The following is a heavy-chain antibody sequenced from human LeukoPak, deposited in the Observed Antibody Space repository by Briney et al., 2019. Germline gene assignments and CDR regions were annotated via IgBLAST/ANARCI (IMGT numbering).Heavy chain of an antibody. CDR3: AKDADTVPYYFDY. D-gene: IGHD4-17*01. CDR1: GFTFSSYA. CDR2: ITAGGGST. Sequence: GGSLRLSCAASGFTFSSYAMSSVRQPPGMGLEGVSGITAGGGSTYYAGSVKGRFTISSDNSKSPLYLQMASLRAEDTAVYYWAKDADTVPYYFDYWGQGTLVTVSS. J-gene: IGHJ4*02. V-gene: IGHV3-23*01.